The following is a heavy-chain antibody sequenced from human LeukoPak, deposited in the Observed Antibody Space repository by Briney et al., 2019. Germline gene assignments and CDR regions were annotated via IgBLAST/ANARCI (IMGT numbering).Heavy chain of an antibody. Sequence: SGTLSLTCIVSGDSITSYYWSWIRQPPGRGLEWIGYIFYSGSTKYNPSLESRVTMSVDTSKSQFSLKLSSVTAADTAVYYCVRVGQAFDSWGQGTLVTVSS. CDR1: GDSITSYY. CDR3: VRVGQAFDS. V-gene: IGHV4-59*01. J-gene: IGHJ4*02. CDR2: IFYSGST. D-gene: IGHD3-16*01.